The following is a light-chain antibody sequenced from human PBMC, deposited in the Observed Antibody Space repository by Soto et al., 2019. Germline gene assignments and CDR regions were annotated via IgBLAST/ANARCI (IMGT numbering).Light chain of an antibody. CDR1: QSVGSF. V-gene: IGKV3-15*01. CDR3: QQYNSWPSWT. J-gene: IGKJ1*01. CDR2: GAS. Sequence: EKVMTQSPATLSMSPGERATLSCRASQSVGSFLAWYQQKPGQAPRLLIYGASTRAAGIPARFSGSGSGTEFTLTISSLQSEDFAVYYCQQYNSWPSWTFGQGTKVE.